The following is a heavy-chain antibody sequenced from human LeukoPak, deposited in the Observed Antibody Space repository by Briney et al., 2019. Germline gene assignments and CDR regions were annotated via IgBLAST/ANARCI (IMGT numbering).Heavy chain of an antibody. CDR3: ATGGDPRLDIWGKGTTVTVSSGKNGHLLYYCATGGDPRLDV. D-gene: IGHD3-10*01. V-gene: IGHV1-24*01. CDR1: RYTLSELS. Sequence: ASVKVSCKVSRYTLSELSMHWVRQAPGKGLEWMGGFDPEDGETIYAQKFQGRVTMTEDTSTDTAYMELSSLRSEDTAVYYCATGGDPRLDIWGKGTTVTVSSGKNGHLLYYCATGGDPRLDVWGKGTTVTVSS. J-gene: IGHJ6*04. CDR2: FDPEDGET.